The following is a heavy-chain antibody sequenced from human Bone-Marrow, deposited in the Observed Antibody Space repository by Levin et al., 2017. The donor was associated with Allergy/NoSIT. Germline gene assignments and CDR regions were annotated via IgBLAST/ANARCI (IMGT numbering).Heavy chain of an antibody. D-gene: IGHD3-3*01. CDR3: ARDQTDLIGITIPETSITPIEKRGPYYYYYGMDV. V-gene: IGHV1-69*13. CDR1: GGNFSRYA. Sequence: ASVKVSCKASGGNFSRYASSWMEQEKGERLEWMGGIIPIFGTANYAQKFQGRVTITADESTSTAYMELSSLRSEDTAVYYCARDQTDLIGITIPETSITPIEKRGPYYYYYGMDVWGQGTTVTVSS. CDR2: IIPIFGTA. J-gene: IGHJ6*02.